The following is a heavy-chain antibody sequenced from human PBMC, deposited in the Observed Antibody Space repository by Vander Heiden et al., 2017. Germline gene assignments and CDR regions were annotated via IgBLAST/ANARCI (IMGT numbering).Heavy chain of an antibody. V-gene: IGHV3-21*06. CDR3: ARHRLVVVPQTSPGAQGSYYYYGLDV. Sequence: EMQLVQSGGGLVKPGGSLRLSCAGSGFTFRNYGSNWVRQAPGKGLEWVSSITSSSTYTYYADSVKGRFTISRDNTRNSLFLHMSSLRAEDTAVYYCARHRLVVVPQTSPGAQGSYYYYGLDVWGQGTTVTVSS. J-gene: IGHJ6*02. CDR1: GFTFRNYG. CDR2: ITSSSTYT. D-gene: IGHD2-2*01.